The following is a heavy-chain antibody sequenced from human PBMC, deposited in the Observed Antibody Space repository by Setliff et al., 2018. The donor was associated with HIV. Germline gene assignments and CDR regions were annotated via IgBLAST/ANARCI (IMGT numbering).Heavy chain of an antibody. CDR3: AKGFRPVDTALVSGPTY. CDR1: GFTFSSYA. V-gene: IGHV3-23*01. Sequence: GGSLRLSCAASGFTFSSYAMSWVRQTPEKGLEWVSIITSGGSTYYADSEKCRFIISRDNSQNTLYLQMNSLRADDTAIYYCAKGFRPVDTALVSGPTYWGQGIRVTVSS. D-gene: IGHD5-18*01. J-gene: IGHJ4*02. CDR2: ITSGGST.